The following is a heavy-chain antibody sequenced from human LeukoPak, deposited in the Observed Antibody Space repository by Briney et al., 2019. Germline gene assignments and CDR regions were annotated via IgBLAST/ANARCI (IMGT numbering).Heavy chain of an antibody. J-gene: IGHJ4*02. V-gene: IGHV1-69*01. Sequence: SVKVSCKASGGTFSSYAISWVRQAPGQGLEWMGGIIPIFGTANYAQKFQGRVTITADESTSTAYLELSSLRSEDTAVYYCARDLSDSGSYFDYWRQGTLVTVSS. CDR1: GGTFSSYA. CDR3: ARDLSDSGSYFDY. CDR2: IIPIFGTA. D-gene: IGHD1-26*01.